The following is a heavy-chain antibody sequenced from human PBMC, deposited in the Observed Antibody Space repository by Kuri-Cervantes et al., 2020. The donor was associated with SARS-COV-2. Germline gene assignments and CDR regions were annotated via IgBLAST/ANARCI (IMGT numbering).Heavy chain of an antibody. J-gene: IGHJ4*01. D-gene: IGHD3/OR15-3a*01. CDR1: GGSFSSSSYY. V-gene: IGHV4-39*01. CDR2: MYHSGDT. Sequence: SETLSLTCTVSGGSFSSSSYYWGWIRQPPGKGLDWIGSMYHSGDTNYNPSLKSRVTMSVDTSKNQFSLKLRSVTAADTAVYYCGRHVGGWSGLYCFDYWGRGTLVTVSS. CDR3: GRHVGGWSGLYCFDY.